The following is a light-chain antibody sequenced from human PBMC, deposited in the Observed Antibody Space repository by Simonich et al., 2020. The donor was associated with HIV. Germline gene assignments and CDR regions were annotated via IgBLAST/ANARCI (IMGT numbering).Light chain of an antibody. V-gene: IGKV1-5*03. CDR1: QSISSW. CDR3: QQYNSYSIT. Sequence: DSQMTQSPSTLSASVGDRVTITCRASQSISSWLAWYQQKPGKVPKLLIYKASSLESGVPSRFSGSGSGTEFTLTISSLQPDDFATYYCQQYNSYSITFGQGTRLEIK. J-gene: IGKJ5*01. CDR2: KAS.